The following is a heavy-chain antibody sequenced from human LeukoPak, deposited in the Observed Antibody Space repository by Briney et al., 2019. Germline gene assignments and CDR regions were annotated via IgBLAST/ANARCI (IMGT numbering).Heavy chain of an antibody. CDR3: ARVVDTHFDY. D-gene: IGHD5-18*01. CDR2: IKSDGSTT. J-gene: IGHJ4*02. Sequence: GGSLRLSCAASGFMFSSYGMHWVRQAPGKGLVWVSRIKSDGSTTTYADSVKGRFTISRDNAKNTLYLQMNSLRAEDTAVYYCARVVDTHFDYWGQGTLVTVSS. V-gene: IGHV3-74*01. CDR1: GFMFSSYG.